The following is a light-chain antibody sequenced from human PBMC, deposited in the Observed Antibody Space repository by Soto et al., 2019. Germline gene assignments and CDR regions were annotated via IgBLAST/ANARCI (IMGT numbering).Light chain of an antibody. V-gene: IGKV1-33*01. CDR2: DAY. J-gene: IGKJ3*01. CDR3: QTSDQLPL. CDR1: HDIGNS. Sequence: DIQMTQSPPSLSASVGDRVTITCQASHDIGNSLNWYQHKPGQAPKLVIYDAYNLETGGPSTFSGSGFGTDFPVATSLLLPEVTAAHYRQTSDQLPLFGPGTKVDIK.